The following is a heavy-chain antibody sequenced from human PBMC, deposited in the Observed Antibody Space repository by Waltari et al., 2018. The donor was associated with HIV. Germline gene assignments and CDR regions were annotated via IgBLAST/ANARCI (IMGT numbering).Heavy chain of an antibody. CDR2: INTDGSST. CDR3: ARDLYYGSGISGGMDV. Sequence: EVQLVESGGGLVQPGGSLRLSCAASGFTFSSYWMHWVRQAPGKGLGGVSRINTDGSSTSYADSVKGRFTMSRDTAKNTLNLKMNSLRAEDTAVYYCARDLYYGSGISGGMDVWGQGTTVTVSS. J-gene: IGHJ6*02. CDR1: GFTFSSYW. D-gene: IGHD3-10*01. V-gene: IGHV3-74*01.